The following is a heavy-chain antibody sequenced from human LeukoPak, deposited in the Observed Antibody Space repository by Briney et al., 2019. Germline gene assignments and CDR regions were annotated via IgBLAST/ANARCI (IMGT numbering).Heavy chain of an antibody. Sequence: GGSLRLSCAASGFTVSSNYMSWVRQAPGKGLEWVSVIYSGGSTYYADSVKGRFTISRGNSKNTLYLQMNSLRAEDTAVYYCARDADYGVYDYWGQGTLVTVSS. CDR3: ARDADYGVYDY. CDR2: IYSGGST. CDR1: GFTVSSNY. D-gene: IGHD4-17*01. J-gene: IGHJ4*02. V-gene: IGHV3-53*01.